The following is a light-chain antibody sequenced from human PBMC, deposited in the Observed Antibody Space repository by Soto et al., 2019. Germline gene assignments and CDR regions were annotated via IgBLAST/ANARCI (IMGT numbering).Light chain of an antibody. CDR3: QQYDNWPPWT. J-gene: IGKJ1*01. Sequence: EIVLTQSPGTLSLSPGERATLSCRPSQSVSGNLAWYQQKPGQAPRLLIYNAFTRATGIPARFSGGGSGTEFTLTIDSLQSEDFAVYYCQQYDNWPPWTFGQGTKVDIK. CDR2: NAF. V-gene: IGKV3-15*01. CDR1: QSVSGN.